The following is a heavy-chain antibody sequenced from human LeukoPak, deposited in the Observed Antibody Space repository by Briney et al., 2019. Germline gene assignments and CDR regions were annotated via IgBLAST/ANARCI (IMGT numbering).Heavy chain of an antibody. CDR1: GYTFTGYY. CDR2: INPDSGGS. J-gene: IGHJ4*02. CDR3: ARDMTGGIWARATSFDH. D-gene: IGHD1-14*01. Sequence: ASVKVSCKASGYTFTGYYMHWVRQAPGQGPEWMGWINPDSGGSEYGQKFQGRVTFTSDTSSTTIYMEVKSDDTAVYYCARDMTGGIWARATSFDHWGQGTLVTVSS. V-gene: IGHV1-2*02.